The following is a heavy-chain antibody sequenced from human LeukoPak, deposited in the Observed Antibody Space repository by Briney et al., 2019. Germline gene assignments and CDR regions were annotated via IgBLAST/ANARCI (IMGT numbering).Heavy chain of an antibody. CDR2: LYTSDRT. V-gene: IGHV3-53*01. J-gene: IGHJ4*02. CDR3: ARAFDSNYYEFDY. D-gene: IGHD4-11*01. Sequence: GGSLILSCEVSGFSVRTRYMTWVRQAPGKGLEGISVLYTSDRTYYSDSVKGRFTASRDNSKNTVSLQMNSLRADDTAVYYCARAFDSNYYEFDYWGQGTLVTVSS. CDR1: GFSVRTRY.